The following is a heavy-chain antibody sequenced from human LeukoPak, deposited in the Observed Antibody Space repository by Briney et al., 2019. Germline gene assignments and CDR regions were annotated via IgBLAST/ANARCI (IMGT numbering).Heavy chain of an antibody. D-gene: IGHD3-3*01. CDR2: IYYSGST. V-gene: IGHV4-39*07. CDR3: ARSKGLDYDFWSGYYSGLYYFDY. CDR1: GGSISSSSYY. Sequence: PSETLSLTCTVSGGSISSSSYYWGWIRQPPGKGLEWIGSIYYSGSTYHNPSLKSRVTISVDTSKNQFSLKLSSVIAADTAVYYCARSKGLDYDFWSGYYSGLYYFDYWGQGTLVTVSS. J-gene: IGHJ4*02.